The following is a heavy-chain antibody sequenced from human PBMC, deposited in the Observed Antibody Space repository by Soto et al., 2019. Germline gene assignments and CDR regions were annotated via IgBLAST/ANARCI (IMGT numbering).Heavy chain of an antibody. CDR1: GGTFSSYA. CDR2: IIPIFGTA. V-gene: IGHV1-69*13. Sequence: ASVKVSCKASGGTFSSYAISWVRQAPGQGLEWMGGIIPIFGTANYAQKFQGRVTITADESTSTAYMELSSLRSEDTAVYYCARDRYDILTGYRYYYYYGMDVWGQGTTVTVSS. J-gene: IGHJ6*02. D-gene: IGHD3-9*01. CDR3: ARDRYDILTGYRYYYYYGMDV.